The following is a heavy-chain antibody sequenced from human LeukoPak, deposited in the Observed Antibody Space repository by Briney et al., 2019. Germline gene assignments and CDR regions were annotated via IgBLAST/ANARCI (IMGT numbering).Heavy chain of an antibody. CDR1: GGSISSYY. CDR2: IYYSGST. V-gene: IGHV4-59*01. CDR3: ARVSYYDSSGYYYYYYYMDV. Sequence: PSETLSLTCTVSGGSISSYYWSWIRQPPGKGLEWIGYIYYSGSTNYHPSLKSRVTISVDTSKNQFSLKLSSVTAADTAVYYCARVSYYDSSGYYYYYYYMDVWGKGTTVTVSS. J-gene: IGHJ6*03. D-gene: IGHD3-22*01.